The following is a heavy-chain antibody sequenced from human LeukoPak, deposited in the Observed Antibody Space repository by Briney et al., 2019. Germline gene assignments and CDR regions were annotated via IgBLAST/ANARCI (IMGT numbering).Heavy chain of an antibody. Sequence: SETLSLTCTVSGGSINDYYWSWIRQPPGKGLEWIGYISYSGSTNYNPSLKGRVTMSIDTSKNQFSLKLSSVTAADTAVYYCASGGYCGSSTCYPNWFDPWGQGTLVTVSS. V-gene: IGHV4-59*01. CDR2: ISYSGST. CDR1: GGSINDYY. CDR3: ASGGYCGSSTCYPNWFDP. J-gene: IGHJ5*02. D-gene: IGHD2-2*01.